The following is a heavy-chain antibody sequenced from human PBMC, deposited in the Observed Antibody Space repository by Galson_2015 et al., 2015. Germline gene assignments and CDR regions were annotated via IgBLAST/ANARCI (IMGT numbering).Heavy chain of an antibody. CDR2: IYSGASP. V-gene: IGHV3-53*01. CDR1: GFTVSGSY. J-gene: IGHJ3*02. Sequence: SLRLSCAASGFTVSGSYMTWVRQAPGKGLERVSLIYSGASPYYADSVKGRFTISRDNSKNTLYLQMNSLRAEDTAVYYCARGSMAFDIWGQGTMVTVSS. D-gene: IGHD2/OR15-2a*01. CDR3: ARGSMAFDI.